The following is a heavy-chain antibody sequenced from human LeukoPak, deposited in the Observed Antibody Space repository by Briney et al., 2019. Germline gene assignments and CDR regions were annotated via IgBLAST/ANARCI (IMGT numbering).Heavy chain of an antibody. Sequence: ETSETLSLTCTVSGGSISGYYWSWNRQPAGEGLEWIGRIYSSGSTNYNPSLKSRVSMSVDTSNNQFSLNLSSVTAADTAVYYCARKGAYDFDCWGQGTLVTVSS. D-gene: IGHD3-16*01. J-gene: IGHJ4*02. CDR3: ARKGAYDFDC. CDR2: IYSSGST. CDR1: GGSISGYY. V-gene: IGHV4-4*07.